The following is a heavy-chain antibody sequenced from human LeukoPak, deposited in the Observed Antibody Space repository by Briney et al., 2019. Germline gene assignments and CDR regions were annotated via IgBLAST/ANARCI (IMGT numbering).Heavy chain of an antibody. CDR1: GFTFSSYA. V-gene: IGHV3-23*01. Sequence: GGSLRLSCAASGFTFSSYAMSWVRQAPGKGLEWVSAISGSGGSTYYADSVKGRFTISRDNSKNTLYLQMNSLRAEDTAVYYCAKEGSSSWYRPPDAFDIWGQGTMVTVSS. D-gene: IGHD6-13*01. CDR2: ISGSGGST. CDR3: AKEGSSSWYRPPDAFDI. J-gene: IGHJ3*02.